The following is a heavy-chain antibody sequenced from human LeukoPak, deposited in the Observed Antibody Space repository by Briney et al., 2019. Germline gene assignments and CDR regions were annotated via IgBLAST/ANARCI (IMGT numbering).Heavy chain of an antibody. CDR1: GFTFSSYA. CDR2: ISYDGSNK. D-gene: IGHD3-3*01. J-gene: IGHJ4*02. Sequence: GGSLRLSCAASGFTFSSYAMHWVRQAPGKGLERVAVISYDGSNKYYADSVKGRFTISRDNSKNTLYLQMNSLRAEDTAVYYCARASDFWSGPDYWGQGTLVTVSS. V-gene: IGHV3-30-3*01. CDR3: ARASDFWSGPDY.